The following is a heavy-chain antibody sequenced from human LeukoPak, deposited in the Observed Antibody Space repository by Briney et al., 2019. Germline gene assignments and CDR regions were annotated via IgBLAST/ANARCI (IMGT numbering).Heavy chain of an antibody. J-gene: IGHJ4*02. CDR2: INSDGSST. Sequence: GGSLRLSCAASGFTFSSYWMHWVRQAPGKGLVWVSRINSDGSSTSYADSVKGRFTISRDNAKNTLYLQMNSLRAEGTAVYYCARGYGSGSYIPFDYWGQGTLVTVSS. V-gene: IGHV3-74*01. CDR1: GFTFSSYW. D-gene: IGHD3-10*01. CDR3: ARGYGSGSYIPFDY.